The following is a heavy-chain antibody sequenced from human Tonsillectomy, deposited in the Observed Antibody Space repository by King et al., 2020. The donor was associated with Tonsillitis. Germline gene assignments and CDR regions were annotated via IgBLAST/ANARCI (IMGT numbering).Heavy chain of an antibody. CDR1: GFSFRSYW. CDR3: ARSTRQQLRYYFAF. V-gene: IGHV3-7*01. J-gene: IGHJ4*02. Sequence: VQLVESGGGLVHPGGSLRLSCAASGFSFRSYWMSWVRQAPGKGLEWVANIKEDGSEKYYVDSMKGRFTISRDNANNSLYLQVNSLRAEDTAVYYCARSTRQQLRYYFAFWGQGTLVTVSS. CDR2: IKEDGSEK. D-gene: IGHD5-24*01.